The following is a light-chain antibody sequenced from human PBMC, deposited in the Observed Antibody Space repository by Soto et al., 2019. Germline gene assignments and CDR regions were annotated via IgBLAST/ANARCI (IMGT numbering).Light chain of an antibody. V-gene: IGKV1-5*03. CDR3: QQYNDNWT. J-gene: IGKJ1*01. CDR2: KAS. Sequence: DIQMTQSPSTLSASVGDRVTITCRASQSISSWLAWYQQKPGTGPNLLIYKASTLQSGVPSRFSGSGSGTEFTLTISSLQPDDSATYYCQQYNDNWTFGQGTKVEIK. CDR1: QSISSW.